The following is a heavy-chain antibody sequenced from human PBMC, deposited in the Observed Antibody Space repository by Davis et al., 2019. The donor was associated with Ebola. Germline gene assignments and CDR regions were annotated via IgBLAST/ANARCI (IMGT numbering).Heavy chain of an antibody. CDR1: GGTFSSYT. V-gene: IGHV1-18*01. CDR3: ARWGMATIFNDY. J-gene: IGHJ4*02. D-gene: IGHD5-24*01. CDR2: ISAYNGNT. Sequence: ASVKVSCKASGGTFSSYTISWVRQAPGQGLEWMGWISAYNGNTNYAQKLQGRVTMTTDTSTSTAYMELRSLRSDDTAVYYCARWGMATIFNDYWGQGTLVTVSS.